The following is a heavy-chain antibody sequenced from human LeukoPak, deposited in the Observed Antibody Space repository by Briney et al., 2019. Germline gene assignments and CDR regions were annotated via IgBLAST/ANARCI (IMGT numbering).Heavy chain of an antibody. J-gene: IGHJ5*02. D-gene: IGHD1-26*01. V-gene: IGHV4-39*07. CDR1: GGSISSRSYY. CDR2: IYYSGST. CDR3: ARDLGIMYSNSKNWFDP. Sequence: PSETLSLTCTVSGGSISSRSYYWGWIRQPPGKGREWIGSIYYSGSTYYNPSLKSRVTISVDTSKNQFSLKLSSVTAADTAVYFCARDLGIMYSNSKNWFDPWGQGTLVTVSA.